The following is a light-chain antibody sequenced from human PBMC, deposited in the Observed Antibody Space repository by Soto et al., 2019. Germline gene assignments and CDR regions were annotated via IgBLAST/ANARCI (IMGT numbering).Light chain of an antibody. J-gene: IGKJ1*01. V-gene: IGKV3-11*01. CDR2: DAS. CDR1: QSVSSY. Sequence: EIVLTQSPATLSLSPGERATLSCRASQSVSSYLAWYQQKPGQGPRLLIYDASNSATGIPARFSGSGSGTDFTLTISSLEPEDFAVYYCEHRYNWPRTFGQGTKVEIK. CDR3: EHRYNWPRT.